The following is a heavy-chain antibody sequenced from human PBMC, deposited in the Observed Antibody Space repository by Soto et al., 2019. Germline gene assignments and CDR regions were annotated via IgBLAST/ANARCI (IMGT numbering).Heavy chain of an antibody. Sequence: QVQLVQSGAEVKRPGASVTVSCRSSGDTFNDYYIHWVRQAPGQGLEWMGWINPNGGVTKYAQKFQGWVSMTRDPAITAVLMELGKLTSGETAGYFCGRESGGATATLDYYYFYMDVWGTGTTVTVSS. CDR2: INPNGGVT. CDR3: GRESGGATATLDYYYFYMDV. J-gene: IGHJ6*03. CDR1: GDTFNDYY. D-gene: IGHD5-12*01. V-gene: IGHV1-2*04.